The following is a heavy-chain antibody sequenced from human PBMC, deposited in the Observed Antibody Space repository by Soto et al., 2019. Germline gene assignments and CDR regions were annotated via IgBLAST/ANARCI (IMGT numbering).Heavy chain of an antibody. J-gene: IGHJ4*02. V-gene: IGHV4-39*01. D-gene: IGHD2-2*01. CDR2: IYYSGST. CDR3: ARHTILGYCSSTSCYPNYFDY. CDR1: GGSISSSSYY. Sequence: SETLSLTCTVSGGSISSSSYYWGWIRQPPGKGLEWIGSIYYSGSTYYNPSLKSRVTISVDTSKNQFSLKLSSVTAADTAVYYCARHTILGYCSSTSCYPNYFDYWGQGTLVTVSS.